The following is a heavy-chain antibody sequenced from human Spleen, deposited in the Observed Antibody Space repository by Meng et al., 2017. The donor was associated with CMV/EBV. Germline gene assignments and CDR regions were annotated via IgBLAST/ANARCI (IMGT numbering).Heavy chain of an antibody. J-gene: IGHJ4*02. Sequence: GGSLRLSCAASGLTFSSYGMSWVRQAPGKGLEWVSAIGATAGGTYYADSVKGRFTISRDNAKNTLYLQMNSLRAEDTPVYYCAKYSAVGERLYYFDYWGQGTLVTVSS. CDR3: AKYSAVGERLYYFDY. V-gene: IGHV3-23*01. D-gene: IGHD2-21*01. CDR1: GLTFSSYG. CDR2: IGATAGGT.